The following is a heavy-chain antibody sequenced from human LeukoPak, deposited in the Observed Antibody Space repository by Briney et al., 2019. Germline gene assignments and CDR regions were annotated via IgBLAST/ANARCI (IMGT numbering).Heavy chain of an antibody. CDR1: GFTFRTSG. CDR3: ARDPDNYYGSGSYYSLDY. J-gene: IGHJ4*02. D-gene: IGHD3-10*01. CDR2: ISGSGVST. Sequence: GGSLRLSCAASGFTFRTSGMSWVRQAPGKGLEWVSAISGSGVSTYYADSVKGRFTISRDNSKNTLYLQMNSLRAEDTAVYYCARDPDNYYGSGSYYSLDYWGQGTLVTVSS. V-gene: IGHV3-23*01.